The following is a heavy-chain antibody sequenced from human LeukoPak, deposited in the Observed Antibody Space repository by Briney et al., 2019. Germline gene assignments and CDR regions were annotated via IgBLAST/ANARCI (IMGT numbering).Heavy chain of an antibody. Sequence: GSVRVSCKASGDSFTGYYIHWVRPAPGHGLEWMGWIKPDTGGAKYAQKFRGRETRSTVTSISTAYMEHSSLISDDTAMYYCVGEYSGTSAAGTTEFYQHGDGAIVATVSS. CDR1: GDSFTGYY. CDR2: IKPDTGGA. J-gene: IGHJ1*01. D-gene: IGHD6-13*01. CDR3: VGEYSGTSAAGTTEFYQH. V-gene: IGHV1-2*02.